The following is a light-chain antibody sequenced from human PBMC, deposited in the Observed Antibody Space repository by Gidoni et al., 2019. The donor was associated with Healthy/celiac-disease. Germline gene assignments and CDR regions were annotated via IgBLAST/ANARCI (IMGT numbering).Light chain of an antibody. CDR1: QIVSSSY. V-gene: IGKV3-20*01. J-gene: IGKJ2*01. CDR2: GAS. CDR3: QQYGSSPMYT. Sequence: ELVLTQSPGTLSLSPGERATLSCRASQIVSSSYLAWYQQKPGQAPRLLIYGASSRATGIPDRFSGSGSGTDFTLTISRLEPEDFAVYYCQQYGSSPMYTFXXXTKLEIK.